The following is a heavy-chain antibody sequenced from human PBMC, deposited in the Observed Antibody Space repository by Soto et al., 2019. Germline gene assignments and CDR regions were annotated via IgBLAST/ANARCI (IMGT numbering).Heavy chain of an antibody. Sequence: GGSLRLSCAASGFTFSSYGMHWVRQAPGKGLEWVAVIWYDGSNKYYADSVKGRFTISRDNSKNTLYLQMNSLRAEDTAVYYCARDFRRYSSGWYGVFDYWGQGTLVTVSS. CDR3: ARDFRRYSSGWYGVFDY. J-gene: IGHJ4*02. CDR2: IWYDGSNK. V-gene: IGHV3-33*01. D-gene: IGHD6-19*01. CDR1: GFTFSSYG.